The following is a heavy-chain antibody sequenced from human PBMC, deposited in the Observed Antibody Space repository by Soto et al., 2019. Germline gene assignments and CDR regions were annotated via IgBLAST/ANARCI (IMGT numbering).Heavy chain of an antibody. D-gene: IGHD5-18*01. V-gene: IGHV4-61*08. CDR1: GGSISSGDYY. CDR3: AKDSGYNYGYFRWFDP. J-gene: IGHJ5*02. CDR2: IYYSGST. Sequence: SETLSLTCTVSGGSISSGDYYWSWIRQPPGKSLEWIGYIYYSGSTNYNPALKSRVTISVDTSKFQFSLKLSSVTAADMVVFYCAKDSGYNYGYFRWFDPWGQGTLVTVSS.